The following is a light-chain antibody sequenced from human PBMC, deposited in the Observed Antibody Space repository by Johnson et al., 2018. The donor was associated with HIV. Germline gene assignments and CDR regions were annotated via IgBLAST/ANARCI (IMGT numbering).Light chain of an antibody. V-gene: IGLV1-51*01. CDR1: TSKIGNNY. Sequence: QSVLTQPPSVSAAPGQKVTISCSGSTSKIGNNYVSWYQHLPGTAPKLLIYDNNKRPSGIPDRFSGSKSGTSATLGITGLQTGDEADYYCGTWDNSLTAYVFGTGTKVTV. CDR2: DNN. J-gene: IGLJ1*01. CDR3: GTWDNSLTAYV.